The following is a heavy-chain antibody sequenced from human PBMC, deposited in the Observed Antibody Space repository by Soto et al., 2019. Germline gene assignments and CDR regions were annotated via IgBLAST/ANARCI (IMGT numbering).Heavy chain of an antibody. D-gene: IGHD2-8*01. CDR1: GFTFSSYW. CDR3: ARGRWYTSHYYFDY. V-gene: IGHV3-7*01. Sequence: GGSLRLSCTTSGFTFSSYWMNWVRQAPGKGLEWVANINLDGSERSYVDYVEGRFTISRDNTKNSLYLQMNSLRAEDTFLFYCARGRWYTSHYYFDYWGQGTLVTVSS. CDR2: INLDGSER. J-gene: IGHJ4*02.